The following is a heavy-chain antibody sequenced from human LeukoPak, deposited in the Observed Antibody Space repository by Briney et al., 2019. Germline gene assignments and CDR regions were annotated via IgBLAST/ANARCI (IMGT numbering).Heavy chain of an antibody. D-gene: IGHD6-13*01. CDR2: FDPEDGER. V-gene: IGHV1-24*01. Sequence: ASMKVSCKVSGYTVIDLSIHWVRQAPGKGLEWMAAFDPEDGERFYAQKFQGRVTLTEDTSTDTAYMELSSLRSEDTAVYYCATLIAAADHNWFDPWGRGTLVTVSS. CDR1: GYTVIDLS. J-gene: IGHJ5*02. CDR3: ATLIAAADHNWFDP.